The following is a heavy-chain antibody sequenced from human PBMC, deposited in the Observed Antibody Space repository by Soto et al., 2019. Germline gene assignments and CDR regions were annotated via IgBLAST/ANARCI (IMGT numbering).Heavy chain of an antibody. J-gene: IGHJ6*02. CDR2: INPKGGDS. V-gene: IGHV1-46*01. CDR3: ARVYCGGDCRRGEWFYYYGIDV. CDR1: GYKFVDYY. D-gene: IGHD2-21*01. Sequence: GAAGKVSCKASGYKFVDYYIHWVRQAPGQGLEWMGIINPKGGDSRYAQKFQGRVAMTSNTFTSTVYMGLRRLTSDDTAVYYCARVYCGGDCRRGEWFYYYGIDVWGQGTTVTVSS.